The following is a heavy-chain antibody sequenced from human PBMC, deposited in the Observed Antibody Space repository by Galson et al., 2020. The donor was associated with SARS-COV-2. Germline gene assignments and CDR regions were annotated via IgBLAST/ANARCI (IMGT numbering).Heavy chain of an antibody. Sequence: SETLSLTCAVYGGSFSGYYWSWIRQPPGKGLEWIGEINHSGSTNYNPSLKSRVTISVDTSKNQFSLKLSSVTAADTAVYYCARGRYSSSWYGPKYYFDYWGQGTPVTVSS. D-gene: IGHD6-13*01. CDR2: INHSGST. CDR3: ARGRYSSSWYGPKYYFDY. CDR1: GGSFSGYY. J-gene: IGHJ4*02. V-gene: IGHV4-34*01.